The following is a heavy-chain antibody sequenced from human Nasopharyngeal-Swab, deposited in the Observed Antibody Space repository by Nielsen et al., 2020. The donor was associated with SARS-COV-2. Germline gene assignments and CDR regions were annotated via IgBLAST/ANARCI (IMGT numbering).Heavy chain of an antibody. CDR3: AKDYNSVGWGSNKIYYMDV. Sequence: GESLKISCAASGFTFSSYAMSWVRQAPGKELEWVSAISGSGGSTYYADSVKGRFTISRDNSKNTLYLQMNSLRAEDTAVYYCAKDYNSVGWGSNKIYYMDVWGKGTTVTVSS. J-gene: IGHJ6*03. CDR2: ISGSGGST. D-gene: IGHD3-16*01. V-gene: IGHV3-23*01. CDR1: GFTFSSYA.